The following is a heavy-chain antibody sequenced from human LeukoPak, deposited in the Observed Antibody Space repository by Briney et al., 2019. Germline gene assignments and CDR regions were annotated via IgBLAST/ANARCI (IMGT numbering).Heavy chain of an antibody. Sequence: PGGSLRLSCAASGFTFSNYGMHWVRQAPGQGLEWVSLISRSGDNTHYADSVRGRFTISRDDSKSTLYLQMNSLRAEDTAFYYCTKDPDSSGFYYGSPSDYWGQGTLVTVSS. CDR3: TKDPDSSGFYYGSPSDY. J-gene: IGHJ4*02. CDR2: ISRSGDNT. V-gene: IGHV3-23*01. CDR1: GFTFSNYG. D-gene: IGHD3-22*01.